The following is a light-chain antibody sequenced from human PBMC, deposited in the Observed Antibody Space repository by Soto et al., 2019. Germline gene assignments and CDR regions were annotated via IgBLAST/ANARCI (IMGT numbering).Light chain of an antibody. Sequence: QSVLTQPASMSGSPGQSIAISCTGTSSDVGNYNLVSWYQQHSGKAPKLMIYEGTKRPSGVSDRFSGSKSGNTASLTISGLQAEDEADYYCCSYASTGTYVFGTGTKLTVL. CDR1: SSDVGNYNL. V-gene: IGLV2-23*01. CDR3: CSYASTGTYV. CDR2: EGT. J-gene: IGLJ1*01.